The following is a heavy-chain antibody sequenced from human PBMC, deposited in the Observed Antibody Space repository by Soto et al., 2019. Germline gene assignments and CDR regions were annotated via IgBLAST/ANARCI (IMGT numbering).Heavy chain of an antibody. Sequence: PGESLKISCKASGYSFTSYWIGWVRQAPGQGLEWMGGIIPIFGTANYAQKFQGRVTITADESTSTAYMELSSLRSEDTAVYYCARKVVVVAAEQNHAFDIWGQGTMVTVSS. D-gene: IGHD2-15*01. V-gene: IGHV1-69*01. CDR3: ARKVVVVAAEQNHAFDI. J-gene: IGHJ3*02. CDR1: GYSFTSYW. CDR2: IIPIFGTA.